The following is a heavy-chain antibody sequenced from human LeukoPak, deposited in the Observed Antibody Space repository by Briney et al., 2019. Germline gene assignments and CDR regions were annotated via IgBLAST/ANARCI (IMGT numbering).Heavy chain of an antibody. V-gene: IGHV3-11*01. J-gene: IGHJ1*01. Sequence: GGSLRLSCAASGFTFTDYFMNWIRQAPGKGLEWVSSISISGSTIYYADSVKGRFTISRDNAKNSLYLQMNSLRAEDTAVYYCARSSDSSSLQHFQHWGQGTLVTVSS. CDR2: ISISGSTI. CDR3: ARSSDSSSLQHFQH. CDR1: GFTFTDYF. D-gene: IGHD6-6*01.